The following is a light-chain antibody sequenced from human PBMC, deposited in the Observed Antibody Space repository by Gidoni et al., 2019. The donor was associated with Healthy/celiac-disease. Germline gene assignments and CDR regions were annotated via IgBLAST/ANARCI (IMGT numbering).Light chain of an antibody. J-gene: IGKJ2*01. CDR2: AAS. CDR3: QQSYSTPPYT. Sequence: DIQMTQSPSSLSASVGDRVTITCRASQSISSYLNWYPQKPGKAPKLLIYAASSLQSGVPSRFSGSGSGTDFTLTISSLQPEDFATYYCQQSYSTPPYTCGQGTKLEIK. CDR1: QSISSY. V-gene: IGKV1-39*01.